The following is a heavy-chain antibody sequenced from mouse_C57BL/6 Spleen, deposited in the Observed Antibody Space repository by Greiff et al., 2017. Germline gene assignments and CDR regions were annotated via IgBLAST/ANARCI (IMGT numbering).Heavy chain of an antibody. CDR1: GYSITSGYY. D-gene: IGHD2-1*01. CDR2: ISYDGNN. J-gene: IGHJ2*01. CDR3: ARDKIYYGNYGDFDY. Sequence: EVKLQESGPGLVKPSQSLSLTCSVTGYSITSGYYWNWIRQFPGNKLEWMGYISYDGNNNYNPSLKNRISITRVTSKNQFFLKLNSVTTEDTATYYCARDKIYYGNYGDFDYWGQGTTLTVSS. V-gene: IGHV3-6*01.